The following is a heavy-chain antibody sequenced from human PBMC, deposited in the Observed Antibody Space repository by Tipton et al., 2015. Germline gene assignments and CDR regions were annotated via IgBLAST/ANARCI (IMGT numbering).Heavy chain of an antibody. CDR1: GGSISSSSYY. CDR3: ARRTRLNMIPMRGSIDV. V-gene: IGHV4-39*01. J-gene: IGHJ6*02. D-gene: IGHD3-22*01. CDR2: ISYSGST. Sequence: TLSLTCTVSGGSISSSSYYWGWIRQPPGKGLEWIGSISYSGSTYYNPSLKSRVTISVGSSKTHFSLNLSSVTAADTAVYYCARRTRLNMIPMRGSIDVWGQGTTVTVSS.